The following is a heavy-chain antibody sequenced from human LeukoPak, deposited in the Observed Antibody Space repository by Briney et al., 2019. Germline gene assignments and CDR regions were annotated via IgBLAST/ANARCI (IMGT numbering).Heavy chain of an antibody. D-gene: IGHD3-9*01. CDR2: IYTSGST. Sequence: AETLSLTCTVSGGSISSYYWSWIRQLAGKGLEWIGRIYTSGSTNYNPSLKSRVTMSVDTSKNQFSLKLSSVTAADTAVYYCARDSLYYDILTGYYPWGQGTLVTVSS. V-gene: IGHV4-4*07. CDR1: GGSISSYY. CDR3: ARDSLYYDILTGYYP. J-gene: IGHJ5*02.